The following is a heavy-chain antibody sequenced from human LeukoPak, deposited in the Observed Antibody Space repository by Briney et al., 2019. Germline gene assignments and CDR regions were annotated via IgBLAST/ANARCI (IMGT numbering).Heavy chain of an antibody. J-gene: IGHJ4*02. CDR3: ARDSGRFCLDY. D-gene: IGHD6-19*01. V-gene: IGHV3-7*01. CDR1: GFTFSSAW. CDR2: IKEDGSET. Sequence: GGSLRLSCAVSGFTFSSAWMTWVRQAPGKGLEWVAGIKEDGSETYYVDFVKGRFIVSRDNAKNSLYLQMNSLRVEDTAVYYCARDSGRFCLDYWGQGILVTVSS.